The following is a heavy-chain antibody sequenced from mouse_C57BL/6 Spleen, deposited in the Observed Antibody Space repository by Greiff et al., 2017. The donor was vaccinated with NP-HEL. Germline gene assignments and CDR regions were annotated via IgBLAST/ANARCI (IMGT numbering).Heavy chain of an antibody. CDR1: GFTFSDYG. CDR2: ISSGSSTL. J-gene: IGHJ4*01. V-gene: IGHV5-17*01. Sequence: EVQLVESGGGLVKPGGSLKLSCAASGFTFSDYGMHWVRQAPEKGLEWVAYISSGSSTLYYADTVKGRFTIYRENAKNTPFLQMTSLRSEDTAMYYCARPPSREYWGQGTSVTVSS. CDR3: ARPPSREY.